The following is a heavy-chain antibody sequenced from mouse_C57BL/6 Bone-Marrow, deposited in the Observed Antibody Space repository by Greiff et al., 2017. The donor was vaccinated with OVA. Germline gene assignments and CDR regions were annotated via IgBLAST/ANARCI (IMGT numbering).Heavy chain of an antibody. Sequence: VQLVESGPGLVQPSQSLSITCPVSGFSLTSYGVHWVRQSPGKGLEWLGVIWSGGSTDYNAAFISRLSISKDNSKSQVFFKMNSLQADDTAIYYCARIGSPYWGQGTLVTVSA. J-gene: IGHJ3*01. D-gene: IGHD1-1*01. CDR2: IWSGGST. CDR3: ARIGSPY. CDR1: GFSLTSYG. V-gene: IGHV2-2*01.